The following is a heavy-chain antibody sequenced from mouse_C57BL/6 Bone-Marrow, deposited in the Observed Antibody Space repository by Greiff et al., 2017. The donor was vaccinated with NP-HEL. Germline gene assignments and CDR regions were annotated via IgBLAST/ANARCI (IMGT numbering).Heavy chain of an antibody. CDR1: GYTFTSYW. D-gene: IGHD1-1*01. V-gene: IGHV1-59*01. Sequence: VQLQQPGAELVRPGTSVKLSCKASGYTFTSYWMHWVKQRPGQGLEWIGVIDPSDSYTNYNQKFKGKATLTVDTSSSTAYMQLNSLTSEDSAVYYCARGNIYYYGSGCPHAVDYWGQGTSVTVSS. J-gene: IGHJ4*01. CDR2: IDPSDSYT. CDR3: ARGNIYYYGSGCPHAVDY.